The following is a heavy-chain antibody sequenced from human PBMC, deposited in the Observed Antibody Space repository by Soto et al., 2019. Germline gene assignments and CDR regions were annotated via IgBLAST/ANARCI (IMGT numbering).Heavy chain of an antibody. CDR1: GGTFSSYT. D-gene: IGHD6-6*01. CDR3: ARCHTVPYSRSSYGYYCYYMDV. V-gene: IGHV1-69*02. CDR2: IIPNLGIA. J-gene: IGHJ6*03. Sequence: QVQLVQSGAEVKKPGSSVKVSCKASGGTFSSYTISWVRQAPGQGLEWMGRIIPNLGIANYAQKFQGRVTITAANSTSTAYMERSSLSSEDTAVYYCARCHTVPYSRSSYGYYCYYMDVWGEGTTVTVFS.